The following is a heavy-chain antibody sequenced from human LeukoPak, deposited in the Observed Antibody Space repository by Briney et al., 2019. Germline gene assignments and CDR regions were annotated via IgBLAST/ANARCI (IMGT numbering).Heavy chain of an antibody. CDR1: GDSVSSKSVA. J-gene: IGHJ4*02. V-gene: IGHV6-1*01. Sequence: SQTLSLTCAISGDSVSSKSVAWNWFRQSPSRGLEWLGRTYYRSKWYNDYAVSVKSRITINPDTSKNQFSLQLNSVTPEDTAVYYCATSLDFGQQLDYWGQGTLVTVSS. CDR3: ATSLDFGQQLDY. D-gene: IGHD6-13*01. CDR2: TYYRSKWYN.